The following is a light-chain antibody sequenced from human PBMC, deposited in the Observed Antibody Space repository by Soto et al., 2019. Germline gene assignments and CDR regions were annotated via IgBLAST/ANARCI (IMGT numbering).Light chain of an antibody. V-gene: IGLV2-14*03. CDR2: NVY. CDR3: SSYTISRTYV. J-gene: IGLJ1*01. CDR1: SSDVGAYNF. Sequence: QSVLTQPASVSGSPGQSITISCTGTSSDVGAYNFVSWHQQHPGKAPKLIIYNVYDRPSGISYRFSGSKSGNTASLTISGLQGEDEADYYCSSYTISRTYVFGTGTQLPVL.